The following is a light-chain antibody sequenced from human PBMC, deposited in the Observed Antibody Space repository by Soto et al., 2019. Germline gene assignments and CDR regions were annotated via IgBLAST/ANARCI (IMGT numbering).Light chain of an antibody. J-gene: IGKJ5*01. CDR3: QQYKNYSIT. Sequence: DIQMTQSPSTLSASIGDRVTITCRASQSINRWLAWFQQKPGKSPNLLIYDVSSLQSGVPSRFSGSGSGTEFTLTITSLQADDFAIYFCQQYKNYSITFGQGTRLEIK. V-gene: IGKV1-5*01. CDR1: QSINRW. CDR2: DVS.